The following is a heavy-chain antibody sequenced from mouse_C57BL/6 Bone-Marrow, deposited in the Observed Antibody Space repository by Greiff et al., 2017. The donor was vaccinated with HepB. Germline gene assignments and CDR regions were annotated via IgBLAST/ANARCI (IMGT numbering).Heavy chain of an antibody. D-gene: IGHD2-2*01. Sequence: EVQLQQSGTVLARPGASVKMSCKTSGYTFTSYWMHWVKQRPGQGLEWIGAIYPGNSDTSYNQKFKGKAKLTAVTSASTAYMELSSLTNEDSAVYYCTRWRGYDGDYYAMDYWGQGTSVTVSS. CDR3: TRWRGYDGDYYAMDY. CDR1: GYTFTSYW. V-gene: IGHV1-5*01. CDR2: IYPGNSDT. J-gene: IGHJ4*01.